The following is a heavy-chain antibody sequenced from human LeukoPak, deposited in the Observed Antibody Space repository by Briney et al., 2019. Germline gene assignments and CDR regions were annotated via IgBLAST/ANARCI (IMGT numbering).Heavy chain of an antibody. D-gene: IGHD2-8*01. J-gene: IGHJ4*02. CDR3: ARGCKVYAKDRPFDY. Sequence: SETLSLTCAVYGGSFSGYHWSWIRQPPGKGLEWIGEINHSGSTNYNPSLKSRVTISVDTSKNQFSLKLSSVTAADTAVYYCARGCKVYAKDRPFDYWGQGTLVTVSS. CDR1: GGSFSGYH. V-gene: IGHV4-34*01. CDR2: INHSGST.